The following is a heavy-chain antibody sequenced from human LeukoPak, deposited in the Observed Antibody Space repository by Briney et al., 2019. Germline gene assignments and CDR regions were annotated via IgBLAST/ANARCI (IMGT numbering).Heavy chain of an antibody. D-gene: IGHD5-24*01. Sequence: GAXVKVSCKASGGTFSSYAISWVRQAPGQGVEWMGGIIPIFGTANYTQKFKGRVTITTDESTSTAYMELSSLRSEDTAVYYCARSGRVATITYYFDYWGQGTLVTVSS. V-gene: IGHV1-69*05. CDR1: GGTFSSYA. J-gene: IGHJ4*02. CDR3: ARSGRVATITYYFDY. CDR2: IIPIFGTA.